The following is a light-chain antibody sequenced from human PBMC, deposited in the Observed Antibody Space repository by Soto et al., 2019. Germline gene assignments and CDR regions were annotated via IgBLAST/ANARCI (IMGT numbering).Light chain of an antibody. CDR2: DAA. V-gene: IGKV1-33*01. J-gene: IGKJ2*01. Sequence: DIQMTQSPSPLSASXXDRVXISCRASQDITSYSNWYQQKSGKAPRXXIYDAAHLETGVSSRFSGSGSGTQFTLTIISLQPEDVATYXXQQFHXXPYTFXXGTKVDIK. CDR3: QQFHXXPYT. CDR1: QDITSY.